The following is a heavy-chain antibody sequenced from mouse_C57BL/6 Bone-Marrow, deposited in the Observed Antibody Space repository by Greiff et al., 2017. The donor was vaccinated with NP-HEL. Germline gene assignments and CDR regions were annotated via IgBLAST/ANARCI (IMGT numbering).Heavy chain of an antibody. Sequence: DVKLQESGPGLVKPSQSLSLTCSVTGYSITSGYYWNWIRQFPGNKLEWMGYISYDGSNNYNPSLKNRISITRDTSKNQFFLKLNSVTTEDTATYYCARKWGLLLRFDYWGQGTTLTVSS. CDR1: GYSITSGYY. CDR2: ISYDGSN. J-gene: IGHJ2*01. V-gene: IGHV3-6*01. D-gene: IGHD1-1*01. CDR3: ARKWGLLLRFDY.